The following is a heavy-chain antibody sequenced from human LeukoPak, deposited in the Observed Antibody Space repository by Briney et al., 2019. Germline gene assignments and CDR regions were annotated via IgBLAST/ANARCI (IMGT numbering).Heavy chain of an antibody. CDR2: IKSNADGGTT. V-gene: IGHV3-15*01. D-gene: IGHD3-9*01. CDR3: AKDQGEARHFDVLAAVDN. J-gene: IGHJ4*02. Sequence: GGSLRLSCAASGFTFSKAWMSWVRQATGKGLEWLGRIKSNADGGTTDYAAPVQGRITISRDDSQNTLYLQLDSLKAEDTAVYYCAKDQGEARHFDVLAAVDNWGQGTLVTVSS. CDR1: GFTFSKAW.